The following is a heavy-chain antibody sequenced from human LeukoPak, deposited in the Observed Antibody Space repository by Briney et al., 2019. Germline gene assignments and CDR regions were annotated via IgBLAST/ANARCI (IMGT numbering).Heavy chain of an antibody. CDR3: ATSAKVTGTRTFDY. J-gene: IGHJ4*02. CDR1: GGSISSSSYY. V-gene: IGHV4-39*01. Sequence: SETLSLTCTVSGGSISSSSYYWAWIRQPPGKGLEWIGSMYYSGSTYYNPSLKSRVTISLDTSKNQFSLKLSSVTVAGTAVYYCATSAKVTGTRTFDYWGQGSLVTVSS. CDR2: MYYSGST. D-gene: IGHD4-17*01.